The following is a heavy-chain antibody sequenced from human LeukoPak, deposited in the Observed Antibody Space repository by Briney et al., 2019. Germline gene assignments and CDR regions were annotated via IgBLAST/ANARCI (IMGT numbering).Heavy chain of an antibody. Sequence: SETLSLTCTVSGGSISSSSYYWGWIRQPPGKGLEWIGSIYYSGDTYYNPSLKSRVTISVDTSKNQFSLKLSSVTAADTAVYYCARLKEGIDYWGQGTLVTASS. J-gene: IGHJ4*02. CDR3: ARLKEGIDY. V-gene: IGHV4-39*01. D-gene: IGHD3-10*01. CDR1: GGSISSSSYY. CDR2: IYYSGDT.